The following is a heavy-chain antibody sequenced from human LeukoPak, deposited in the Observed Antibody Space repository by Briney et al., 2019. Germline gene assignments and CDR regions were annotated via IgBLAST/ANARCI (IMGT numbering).Heavy chain of an antibody. CDR2: ISAYNGNT. V-gene: IGHV1-18*01. CDR1: GYTFTSYG. Sequence: SSVKVSCIASGYTFTSYGISWVRQAPAQGVEWMGWISAYNGNTNYAQKLQGRVTMTTDTSTSTAYMELRSLRSDDTAVYYCAREDGYNPWTIDYCGQGTLVTVSS. CDR3: AREDGYNPWTIDY. J-gene: IGHJ4*02. D-gene: IGHD5-24*01.